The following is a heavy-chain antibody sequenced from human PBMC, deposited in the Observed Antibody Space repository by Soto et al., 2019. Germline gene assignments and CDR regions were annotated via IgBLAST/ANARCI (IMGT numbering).Heavy chain of an antibody. CDR3: ARSHGSSTSLEIYYYYYYGMDV. J-gene: IGHJ6*02. D-gene: IGHD2-2*01. V-gene: IGHV1-69*01. CDR1: GGTFSSYA. Sequence: QVQLVQSGAEVKKPGSSVKVSCKASGGTFSSYAISWVRQAPGQGLEWMGGIIPISGTANYAQKFQGRVTITADESTSTAYMELSSQRSEVTAVYYCARSHGSSTSLEIYYYYYYGMDVWGQGTTVTVSS. CDR2: IIPISGTA.